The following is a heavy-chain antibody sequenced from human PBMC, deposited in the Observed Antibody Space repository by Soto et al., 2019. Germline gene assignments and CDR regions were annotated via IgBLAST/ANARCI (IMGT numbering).Heavy chain of an antibody. CDR2: ISAYNGNT. Sequence: ASVKVSCKASGYTFTSYGISWVRQAPGQGLEWMGWISAYNGNTNYAQKLQGRVTMNTDTSTSTAYMELRSLRSDDTAVYYGAREARWGYEFWSGDYDYSDYWGQGTLVTVSS. J-gene: IGHJ4*02. CDR1: GYTFTSYG. D-gene: IGHD3-3*01. CDR3: AREARWGYEFWSGDYDYSDY. V-gene: IGHV1-18*01.